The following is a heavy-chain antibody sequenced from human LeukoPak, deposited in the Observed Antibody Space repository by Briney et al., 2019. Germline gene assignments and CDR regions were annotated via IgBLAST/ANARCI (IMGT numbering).Heavy chain of an antibody. J-gene: IGHJ4*02. D-gene: IGHD6-13*01. CDR2: VSKDGSDK. Sequence: GGSLRLSCVGSGFTFSSHAMHWARQAPGKGLEWVAVVSKDGSDKYYAESVKGRFSISRDNSENTLYLQMNSLRGEDTAVYYCARDATAVGTLDYWGQGTRVTVSS. CDR1: GFTFSSHA. CDR3: ARDATAVGTLDY. V-gene: IGHV3-30*04.